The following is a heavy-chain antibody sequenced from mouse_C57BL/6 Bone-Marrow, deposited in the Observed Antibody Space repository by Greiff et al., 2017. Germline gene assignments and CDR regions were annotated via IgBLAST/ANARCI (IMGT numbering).Heavy chain of an antibody. J-gene: IGHJ3*01. CDR1: GYTFTSYG. Sequence: QVQLQQSGAELARPGASVKLSCKASGYTFTSYGISWVKQRTGQGLEWIGEIYPRSGNTYYNEKFKGKATLTADKSSSTAYMELRSLTSEDSAVYFCARERGSTRTTTEAWFAYWGQGTLVTVSA. V-gene: IGHV1-81*01. CDR2: IYPRSGNT. CDR3: ARERGSTRTTTEAWFAY. D-gene: IGHD2-4*01.